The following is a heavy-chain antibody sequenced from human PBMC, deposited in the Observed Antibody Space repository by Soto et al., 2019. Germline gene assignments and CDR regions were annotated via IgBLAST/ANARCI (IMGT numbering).Heavy chain of an antibody. V-gene: IGHV1-69*02. Sequence: ASVKVSCKASGVTFSSYTISWVRQAPGQGLEWMGRIIPILGIANYAQKFQGRVTITADKSTSTAYMELSSLRSEDTAVYYCARVYYFFTDMYYRAIWSDPWRHGTLVTVS. J-gene: IGHJ5*02. CDR2: IIPILGIA. CDR1: GVTFSSYT. CDR3: ARVYYFFTDMYYRAIWSDP. D-gene: IGHD3-10*01.